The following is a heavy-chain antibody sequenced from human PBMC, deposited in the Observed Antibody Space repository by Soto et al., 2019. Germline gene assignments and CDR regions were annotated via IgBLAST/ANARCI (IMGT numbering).Heavy chain of an antibody. Sequence: SVKVSCKASGGTFSSYAISWVRQAPGQGLEWMGGIIPIFGTANYAQKFQGRVTITADESTSTAYMELSSLRSEDTAVYYCASDKDCSGGSCYSIGYYGMDVWGQRTTVTVSS. CDR1: GGTFSSYA. CDR3: ASDKDCSGGSCYSIGYYGMDV. D-gene: IGHD2-15*01. V-gene: IGHV1-69*13. J-gene: IGHJ6*02. CDR2: IIPIFGTA.